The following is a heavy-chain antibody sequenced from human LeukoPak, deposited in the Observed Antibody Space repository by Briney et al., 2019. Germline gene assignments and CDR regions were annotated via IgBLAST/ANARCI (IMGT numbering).Heavy chain of an antibody. V-gene: IGHV4-39*07. Sequence: SETLSLTCTVSGGSISSSSYYWGWIRQPPGKGLEWIGSIYYSGSTYYNPSLKSRVPISVDTSKNQFSLKLSSVTAADTAVYYCARGRLGYCSSTSCYTVLWFDPWGQGTLVTVSS. D-gene: IGHD2-2*02. CDR1: GGSISSSSYY. J-gene: IGHJ5*02. CDR2: IYYSGST. CDR3: ARGRLGYCSSTSCYTVLWFDP.